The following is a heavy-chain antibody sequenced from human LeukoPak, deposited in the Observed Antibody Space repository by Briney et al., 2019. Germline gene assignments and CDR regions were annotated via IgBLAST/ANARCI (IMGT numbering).Heavy chain of an antibody. Sequence: GGSLSLSCAVSGFSFDNCAMTCVRHAPGEGLEWVSSIVGDASKMYYADSVKGRFTISSDGSRNMLFLHMSRLRAEDTAIDCCARQPYNYYYLDVWGKGTTVTVSS. V-gene: IGHV3-23*01. J-gene: IGHJ6*03. CDR2: IVGDASKM. CDR3: ARQPYNYYYLDV. CDR1: GFSFDNCA. D-gene: IGHD1-14*01.